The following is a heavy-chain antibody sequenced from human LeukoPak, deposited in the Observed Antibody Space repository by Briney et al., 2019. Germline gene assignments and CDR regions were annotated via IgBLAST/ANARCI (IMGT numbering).Heavy chain of an antibody. D-gene: IGHD2/OR15-2a*01. J-gene: IGHJ4*02. V-gene: IGHV3-74*01. Sequence: PGGSLRLSCVASGFSFSSFWMHWVRQAPGKGLVWVSRINSDGSSTSYADSVKGRFTISRDNAKNSLSLQMNSLRTEDTAVYYCARGGFYPDYWGQGTLVTVSS. CDR3: ARGGFYPDY. CDR1: GFSFSSFW. CDR2: INSDGSST.